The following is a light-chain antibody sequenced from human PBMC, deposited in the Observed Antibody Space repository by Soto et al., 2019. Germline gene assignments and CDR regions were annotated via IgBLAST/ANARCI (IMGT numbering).Light chain of an antibody. V-gene: IGKV1-5*03. CDR2: KTS. Sequence: DIQMTQSPSTLSASVGDRVTITCRASQSINSWLAWYQQKPGKAPNLLIYKTSNLESGVPSRFSGSGSGTEFPLTINSLQPDDFATYYCKQYNSYAIFTFGPGTKVDMK. J-gene: IGKJ3*01. CDR1: QSINSW. CDR3: KQYNSYAIFT.